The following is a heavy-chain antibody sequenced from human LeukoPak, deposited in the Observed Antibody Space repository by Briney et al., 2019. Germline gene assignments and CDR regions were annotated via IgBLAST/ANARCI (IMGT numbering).Heavy chain of an antibody. CDR1: GFPFSIYG. CDR3: AELGIAMIGGV. D-gene: IGHD3-10*02. V-gene: IGHV3-23*01. CDR2: ISPGGGPT. Sequence: GGSLRLSCAGSGFPFSIYGMNWVRQAPGKGLEWVSGISPGGGPTYYADSVKGRFTISRDNAKNSLYLQMNSLRAEDTAVYYCAELGIAMIGGVWGKGTTVTISS. J-gene: IGHJ6*04.